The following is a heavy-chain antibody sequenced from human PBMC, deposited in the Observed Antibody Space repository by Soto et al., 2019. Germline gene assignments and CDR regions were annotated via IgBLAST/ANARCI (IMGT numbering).Heavy chain of an antibody. J-gene: IGHJ6*02. D-gene: IGHD3-9*01. Sequence: EVQLLESGGGLVQPGGSLRLSCAASGVAFSGCAMSWVRQAPGQGLEGVSYITHTGEKTYYADAVKGRFTISRDNSKNTLYLQMNSLRAEDTAEYYCLTWSHNILTGPDGYGMDVWGQGTTVTVSS. CDR2: ITHTGEKT. CDR3: LTWSHNILTGPDGYGMDV. V-gene: IGHV3-23*01. CDR1: GVAFSGCA.